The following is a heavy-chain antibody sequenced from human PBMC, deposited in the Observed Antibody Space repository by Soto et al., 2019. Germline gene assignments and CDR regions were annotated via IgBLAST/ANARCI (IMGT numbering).Heavy chain of an antibody. CDR1: GFTFSSYS. Sequence: GGSLRLSCVASGFTFSSYSMNWVRQAPGKGLEWVSSISSSSSYIYYADSVKGRFTISRDNAKNSLYLQMNSLRAEDTAVYYCAREEAYCGGDCYPYYFDYWGQGTLVTVSS. CDR2: ISSSSSYI. D-gene: IGHD2-21*02. J-gene: IGHJ4*02. CDR3: AREEAYCGGDCYPYYFDY. V-gene: IGHV3-21*01.